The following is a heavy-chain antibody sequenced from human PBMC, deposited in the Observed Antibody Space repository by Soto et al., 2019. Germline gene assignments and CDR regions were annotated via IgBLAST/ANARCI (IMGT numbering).Heavy chain of an antibody. J-gene: IGHJ6*03. Sequence: PGGSLRLSGPASGFTLSGYAMDWVRQAPGKGLEYVSGISSNGVGTYYANSVQGRFTISRDNSKNTVYLQMGSLRPEDMAVYYCARRARPDFYYMDVWGKGTTVTVS. D-gene: IGHD6-6*01. CDR2: ISSNGVGT. CDR3: ARRARPDFYYMDV. V-gene: IGHV3-64*01. CDR1: GFTLSGYA.